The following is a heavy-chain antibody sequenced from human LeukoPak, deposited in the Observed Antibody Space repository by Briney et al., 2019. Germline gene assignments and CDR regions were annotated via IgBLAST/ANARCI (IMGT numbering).Heavy chain of an antibody. CDR3: AIVLAEDVGLWFDP. CDR1: GSMFTELS. D-gene: IGHD3-3*02. J-gene: IGHJ5*02. CDR2: FHPEDGET. V-gene: IGHV1-24*01. Sequence: ASVTDSFMVTGSMFTELSMHWVRQAPGKGLEWMGGFHPEDGETIYAQKFQGRVTMTEDSSTDTAYMELSSLRSEDTAVYYCAIVLAEDVGLWFDPWGQG.